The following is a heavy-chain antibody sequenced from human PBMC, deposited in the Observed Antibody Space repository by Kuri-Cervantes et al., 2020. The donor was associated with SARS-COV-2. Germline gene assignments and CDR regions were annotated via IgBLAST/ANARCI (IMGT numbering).Heavy chain of an antibody. D-gene: IGHD5-24*01. V-gene: IGHV5-10-1*01. J-gene: IGHJ5*02. CDR3: ARWDGFALDL. CDR1: GYSFTSYW. CDR2: IDPSDSYT. Sequence: GGSLRLSCKGSGYSFTSYWISWVRQMPGKGLEWTGRIDPSDSYTDYRPSLQGHVTISVDRSINTAYMQWSDLKSSDTAVYFCARWDGFALDLWGQGTLVTVSS.